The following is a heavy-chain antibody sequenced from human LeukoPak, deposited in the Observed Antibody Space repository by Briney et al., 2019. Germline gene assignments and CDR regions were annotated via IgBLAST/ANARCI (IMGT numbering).Heavy chain of an antibody. CDR1: GFTFSSYG. V-gene: IGHV3-30*02. CDR2: IRYDGSNK. J-gene: IGHJ4*02. Sequence: PGGSLRLSCAASGFTFSSYGTHWVRQAPGKGLEWVAFIRYDGSNKYYADSVKGRFTISRDNSKNTLYLQMNSLRAEDTAVYYCATAPSGSPYYFDYWGQGTLVTVSS. D-gene: IGHD1-26*01. CDR3: ATAPSGSPYYFDY.